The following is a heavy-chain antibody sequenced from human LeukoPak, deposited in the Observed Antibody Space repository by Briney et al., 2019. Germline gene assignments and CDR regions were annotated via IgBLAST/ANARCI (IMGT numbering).Heavy chain of an antibody. CDR3: AREVSYSDYYYYMDV. D-gene: IGHD2-21*01. CDR2: IIPIFGTA. V-gene: IGHV1-69*05. J-gene: IGHJ6*03. CDR1: GGTFSSYA. Sequence: ASVKVSCKASGGTFSSYAISWVRQAPGQGLEWMGGIIPIFGTANYAQKFQGRVTITTDESTSTAYMELSSLRSEDTAVYYCAREVSYSDYYYYMDVWGKGTTVTVSS.